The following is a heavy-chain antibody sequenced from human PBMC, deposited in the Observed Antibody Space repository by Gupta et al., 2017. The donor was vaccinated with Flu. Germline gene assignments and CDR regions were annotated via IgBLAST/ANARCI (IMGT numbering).Heavy chain of an antibody. CDR1: W. V-gene: IGHV3-15*01. J-gene: IGHJ6*03. CDR3: TTATSKRDYYDMDV. CDR2: IKSKTDGGTR. Sequence: WMGWVRQATVKGLEGVGRIKSKTDGGTRDYAAPVNSRFTISRDDSKNTLCLQMNGVKSEETAVYYYTTATSKRDYYDMDVGGKGTTVTVSS. D-gene: IGHD6-25*01.